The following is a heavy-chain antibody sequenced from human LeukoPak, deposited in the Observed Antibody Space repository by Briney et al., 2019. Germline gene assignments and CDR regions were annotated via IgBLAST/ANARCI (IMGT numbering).Heavy chain of an antibody. CDR3: ARDRYGGKSPIDY. Sequence: PGGSLRLSCAASGFAFSTYAMNWVRQAPGKGLEWVSVISGSGGSIYYADSVKGRITISKDKAKNTMDLQMNSLRAEDTAVYYCARDRYGGKSPIDYRGQGTLVTVSS. D-gene: IGHD4-23*01. CDR2: ISGSGGSI. V-gene: IGHV3-23*01. CDR1: GFAFSTYA. J-gene: IGHJ4*02.